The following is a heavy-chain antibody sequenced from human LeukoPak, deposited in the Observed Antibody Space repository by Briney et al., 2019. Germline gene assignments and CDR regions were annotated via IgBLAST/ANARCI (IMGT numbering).Heavy chain of an antibody. D-gene: IGHD1-26*01. CDR3: ASSSPGSDRVFGY. J-gene: IGHJ4*02. V-gene: IGHV3-23*01. CDR1: GFTFSSYA. Sequence: PGGSLRLSCAASGFTFSSYAMSWVRQAPGMGLEWVSAISGSGGSTYYADSVKGRFTISRDNSKNTLYLQMNSLRAEDTAVYYCASSSPGSDRVFGYWGQGTLVTVSS. CDR2: ISGSGGST.